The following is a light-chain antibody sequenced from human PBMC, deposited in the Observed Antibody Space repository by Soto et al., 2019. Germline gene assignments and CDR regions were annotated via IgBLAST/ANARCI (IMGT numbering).Light chain of an antibody. V-gene: IGKV3-15*01. CDR3: QQYNNWQRT. Sequence: EIVMTQSPATLSVSPGERATLSCRASQSVSSNLAWYQQQPAQAPRLLIYGASTRATGIPARFSGSGSGTEFTLTIRSLQSEDFAVYHCQQYNNWQRTFGQGTKLEIK. CDR2: GAS. J-gene: IGKJ2*01. CDR1: QSVSSN.